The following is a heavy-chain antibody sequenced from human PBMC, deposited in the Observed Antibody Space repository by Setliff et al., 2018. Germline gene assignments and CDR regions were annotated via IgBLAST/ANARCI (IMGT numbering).Heavy chain of an antibody. D-gene: IGHD3-22*01. CDR2: IGARNVKT. CDR1: GYTFTTYG. CDR3: ARINFYVSSGYYYAPDY. Sequence: ASVKVSCKASGYTFTTYGISWVRQAPGQGLEWMGWIGARNVKTNYAQKFQDRVTMTTDTSTGTAYMELGSLTSDDTAIYYCARINFYVSSGYYYAPDYWGPGTLVTVTS. J-gene: IGHJ4*02. V-gene: IGHV1-18*04.